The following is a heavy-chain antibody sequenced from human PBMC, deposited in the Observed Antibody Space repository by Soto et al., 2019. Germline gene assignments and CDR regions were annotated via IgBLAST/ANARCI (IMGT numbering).Heavy chain of an antibody. CDR3: ARDSKRGYSGYDKLDY. CDR1: GGSISKYY. CDR2: IYYSGST. J-gene: IGHJ4*02. Sequence: QVHLQESGPGLVKPSETLSLTCTVSGGSISKYYWSCIRQPPGKVLEWIGYIYYSGSTNSNPSLKSRVTISVDTSKNQFSLRLSSVTAADTAVCYCARDSKRGYSGYDKLDYWGQGTLVTVSS. V-gene: IGHV4-59*01. D-gene: IGHD5-12*01.